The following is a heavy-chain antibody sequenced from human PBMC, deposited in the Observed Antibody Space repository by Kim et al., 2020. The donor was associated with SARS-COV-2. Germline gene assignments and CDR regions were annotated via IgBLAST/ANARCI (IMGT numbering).Heavy chain of an antibody. D-gene: IGHD6-13*01. CDR2: T. CDR3: AREVGQQLGDY. Sequence: TDYAQKSQGRATMTRNTSRSTAYMELSSLRSEDTAVYYCAREVGQQLGDYWGQGTLVTVSS. J-gene: IGHJ4*02. V-gene: IGHV1-8*01.